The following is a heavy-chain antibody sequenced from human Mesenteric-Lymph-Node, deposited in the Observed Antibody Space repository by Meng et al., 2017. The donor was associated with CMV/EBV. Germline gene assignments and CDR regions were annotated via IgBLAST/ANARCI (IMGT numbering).Heavy chain of an antibody. CDR1: GFTFSSYG. J-gene: IGHJ6*02. Sequence: GESLKISCAASGFTFSSYGMHWVRQAPGKGLEWVAFIRYDGSNKYYADSVKGRFTISRDNSKNTLYLQMNSLRAEDTAVYYCAKDQTGSDSSSWYYYYYGMDVWGQGTTVTV. CDR2: IRYDGSNK. D-gene: IGHD6-13*01. V-gene: IGHV3-30*02. CDR3: AKDQTGSDSSSWYYYYYGMDV.